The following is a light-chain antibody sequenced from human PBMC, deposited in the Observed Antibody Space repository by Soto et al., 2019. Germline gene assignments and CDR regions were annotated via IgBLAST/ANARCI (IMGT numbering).Light chain of an antibody. CDR1: QSISSW. CDR2: DVS. V-gene: IGKV1-5*01. Sequence: DLQMTQSPSTLSASVGDRVIITCRASQSISSWLAWYQPKPGKAPKLLIYDVSSLKSGVPSRFSGSGSGTEFTLTISSLQPDDFATYYCQQYNTYWTFGQGTKVDIK. J-gene: IGKJ1*01. CDR3: QQYNTYWT.